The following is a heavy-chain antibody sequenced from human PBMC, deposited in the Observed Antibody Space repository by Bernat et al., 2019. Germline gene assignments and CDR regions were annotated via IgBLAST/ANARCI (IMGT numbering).Heavy chain of an antibody. CDR1: GFTFSSYA. J-gene: IGHJ6*03. CDR2: IGRSGTNT. V-gene: IGHV3-23*01. CDR3: AKVLTGYYYYMDV. Sequence: EVQLLESGGDLIQPGGSLRLSCAASGFTFSSYAMSWVSQAPGKGLEWVSGIGRSGTNTYYADSVKGRFTISRDNSKNTVYLQMNSLRADDTAVYYCAKVLTGYYYYMDVWGKGTTVTVSS.